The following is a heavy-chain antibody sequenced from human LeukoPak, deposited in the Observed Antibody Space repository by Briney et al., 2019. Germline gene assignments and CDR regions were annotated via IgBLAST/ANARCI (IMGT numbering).Heavy chain of an antibody. D-gene: IGHD3-10*02. V-gene: IGHV3-7*01. J-gene: IGHJ6*04. Sequence: PGGSLRLSCAASGFIFSSYWMSWVRQAPGKGLEWVANIKQDGSEKYYADSVKGRFTISRDNAKNSLYLQMNSLRAEDTAVYYCAELGITMIGGVWGKGTTVTISS. CDR1: GFIFSSYW. CDR3: AELGITMIGGV. CDR2: IKQDGSEK.